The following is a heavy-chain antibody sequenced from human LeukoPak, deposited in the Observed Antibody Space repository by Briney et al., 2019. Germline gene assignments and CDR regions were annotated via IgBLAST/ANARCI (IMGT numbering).Heavy chain of an antibody. CDR1: GFTFSSYA. Sequence: GGSLRLSCAASGFTFSSYAMSWVRQAPGKGLEWVSAISGSGGSTYYADSVKGRFTISRDNSKNTLYLQMNSLRAEDTAVYYCAKHTYYDFWSGCLDYWGQGTLVTVSS. CDR2: ISGSGGST. CDR3: AKHTYYDFWSGCLDY. J-gene: IGHJ4*02. D-gene: IGHD3-3*01. V-gene: IGHV3-23*01.